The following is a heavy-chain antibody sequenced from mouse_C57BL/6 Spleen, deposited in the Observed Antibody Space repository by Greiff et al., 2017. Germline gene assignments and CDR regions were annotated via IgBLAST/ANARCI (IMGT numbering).Heavy chain of an antibody. CDR3: AWGSIYVGLEGFAY. CDR2: IWRGGGT. CDR1: GFSFTSYG. Sequence: QVQLQQSGPGLVQPSQCLSITCTVSGFSFTSYGVHWVRQPPGKGLEWLGVIWRGGGTDYNAAFISRLSISKDNSTIQVFFKMNSLQADDTAITYCAWGSIYVGLEGFAYWGQGTLVTVSA. J-gene: IGHJ3*01. D-gene: IGHD5-1*01. V-gene: IGHV2-4*01.